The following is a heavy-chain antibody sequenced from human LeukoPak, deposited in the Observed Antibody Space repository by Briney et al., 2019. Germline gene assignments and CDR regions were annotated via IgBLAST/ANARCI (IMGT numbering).Heavy chain of an antibody. J-gene: IGHJ3*02. D-gene: IGHD3-22*01. CDR2: ISWDGGTT. V-gene: IGHV3-43D*03. Sequence: GGSLRLSCAASGFTFDDYAMHWVRQAPGKGLEWVSLISWDGGTTYYADSVKGRFTISRDNSKNCLYLQMDSLRVEDTALYYCAKDRDYYYDPIGAFDIWGQGTMVTVSS. CDR1: GFTFDDYA. CDR3: AKDRDYYYDPIGAFDI.